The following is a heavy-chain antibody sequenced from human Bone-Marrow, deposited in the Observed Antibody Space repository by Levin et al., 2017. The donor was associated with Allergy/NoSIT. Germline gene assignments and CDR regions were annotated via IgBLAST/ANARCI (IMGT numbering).Heavy chain of an antibody. V-gene: IGHV1-46*01. CDR2: INPSGGST. Sequence: GESLKISCKASGYTFTSYYMHWVRQAPGQGLEWMGIINPSGGSTSYAQKFQGRVTMTRDTSTSTVYMELSSLRSEDTAVYYCARDQLNRGPRVSTEVDYWGQGTLVTVSS. CDR1: GYTFTSYY. CDR3: ARDQLNRGPRVSTEVDY. J-gene: IGHJ4*02. D-gene: IGHD5/OR15-5a*01.